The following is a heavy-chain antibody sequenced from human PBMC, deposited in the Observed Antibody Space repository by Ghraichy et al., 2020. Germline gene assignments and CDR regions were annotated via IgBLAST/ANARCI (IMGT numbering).Heavy chain of an antibody. D-gene: IGHD7-27*01. CDR2: ISSSSYI. V-gene: IGHV3-21*01. CDR3: ARANWGRHFDY. J-gene: IGHJ4*02. Sequence: GSLRLSCAASGFTFSSYSMNWVRQAPGKGLEWVSSISSSSYIYYADSVKGRFTISRDNAKNSLYLQMNSLRAEDTAVYYCARANWGRHFDYWGQGTLVTVSS. CDR1: GFTFSSYS.